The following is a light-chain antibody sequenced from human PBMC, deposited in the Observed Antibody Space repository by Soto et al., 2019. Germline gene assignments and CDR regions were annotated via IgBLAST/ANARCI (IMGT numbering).Light chain of an antibody. CDR1: SSNIGAGYD. V-gene: IGLV1-40*01. CDR2: GNS. Sequence: QSVLTQPPSVSGAPGQRVTISCTGGSSNIGAGYDVHWYQQLPGAAPKLLIYGNSNRPSGVPDRFSGSKSGTSASLAITGLQAEDEADYYCQSYDSSLSAFFGTGTKVTVL. J-gene: IGLJ1*01. CDR3: QSYDSSLSAF.